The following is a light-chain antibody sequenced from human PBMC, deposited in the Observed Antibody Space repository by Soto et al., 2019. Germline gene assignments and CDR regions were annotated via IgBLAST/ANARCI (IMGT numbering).Light chain of an antibody. CDR2: DGS. J-gene: IGLJ2*01. CDR1: SSDVGNYKL. Sequence: QSALTQPASVSGSPGQSITISCTGTSSDVGNYKLVSWYQQHPGKAPQLMIYDGSERPSGVSNRFSGSKSGNTASLTISGLQAEDEADYYCCSDAAGSTSVVFGGGTKLTVL. V-gene: IGLV2-23*01. CDR3: CSDAAGSTSVV.